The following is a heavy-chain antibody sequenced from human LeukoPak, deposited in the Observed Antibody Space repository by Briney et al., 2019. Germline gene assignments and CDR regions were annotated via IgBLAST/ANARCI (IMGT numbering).Heavy chain of an antibody. CDR3: AKAPLASRPPYYMDV. J-gene: IGHJ6*03. V-gene: IGHV3-23*05. CDR1: GITIRNYG. CDR2: INNSGTRT. Sequence: GGSLRLSCAASGITIRNYGMTWVRQAPGRGLQWVSSINNSGTRTFYEDSVRGRFTISRDDSKNTIYLQMNSLRAEDTAIYFCAKAPLASRPPYYMDVWGKGTTVIVS.